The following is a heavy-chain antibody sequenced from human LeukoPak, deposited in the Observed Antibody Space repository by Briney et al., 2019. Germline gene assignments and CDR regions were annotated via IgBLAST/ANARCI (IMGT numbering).Heavy chain of an antibody. CDR2: ISTSGSYI. V-gene: IGHV3-21*01. D-gene: IGHD4-17*01. CDR1: GFTFNKYS. Sequence: PGGSPRLSCAASGFTFNKYSAIWVRQAPGKGLEGVSSISTSGSYIFYADSVKGRFTISRDNVKTSMYLQMNSLGAENTAVYYCESGRLEYGDYAIGSGIWGQGTMVTVSS. CDR3: ESGRLEYGDYAIGSGI. J-gene: IGHJ3*02.